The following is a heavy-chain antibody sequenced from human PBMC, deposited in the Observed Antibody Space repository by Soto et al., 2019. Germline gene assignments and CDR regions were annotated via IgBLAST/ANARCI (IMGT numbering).Heavy chain of an antibody. CDR3: ATAVMNSVSFFDT. CDR2: ISRNGDIT. J-gene: IGHJ4*02. CDR1: GFTFTMYS. Sequence: PGSTPRLSCTTSGFTFTMYSMHCLRQAPGTGLEWVAVISRNGDITYYADSVKGRFTISRDNSKNMLFLEMNSLRLDDTAVYYYATAVMNSVSFFDTWPQG. V-gene: IGHV3-30*03. D-gene: IGHD3-16*01.